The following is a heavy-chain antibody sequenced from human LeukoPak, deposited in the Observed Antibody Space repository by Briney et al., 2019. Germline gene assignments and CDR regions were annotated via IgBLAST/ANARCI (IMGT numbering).Heavy chain of an antibody. Sequence: KSSETLSLTCTVSGGSISSGSYYWSWIRQPAGKGLEWIGRIYTSGSTNYNPSLKSRVTISVDTFKNQFSLKLSSVTAADTAVYYCARGRILLWFGELLPAYMDVWGKGTPVTISS. CDR1: GGSISSGSYY. CDR3: ARGRILLWFGELLPAYMDV. J-gene: IGHJ6*03. D-gene: IGHD3-10*01. V-gene: IGHV4-61*02. CDR2: IYTSGST.